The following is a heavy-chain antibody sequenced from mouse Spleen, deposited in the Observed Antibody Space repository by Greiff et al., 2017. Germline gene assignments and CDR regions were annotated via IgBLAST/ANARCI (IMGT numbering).Heavy chain of an antibody. Sequence: EVQLQQSGPELVKPGASVKISCKASGYTFTDYYMNWVKQSHGKSLEWIGDINPNNGGTSYNQKFKGKATLTVDKSSSTAYMELRSLTSEDSAVYYCARSGLTTVVATRAMDYWGQGTSVTVSS. CDR3: ARSGLTTVVATRAMDY. D-gene: IGHD1-1*01. CDR2: INPNNGGT. V-gene: IGHV1-26*01. J-gene: IGHJ4*01. CDR1: GYTFTDYY.